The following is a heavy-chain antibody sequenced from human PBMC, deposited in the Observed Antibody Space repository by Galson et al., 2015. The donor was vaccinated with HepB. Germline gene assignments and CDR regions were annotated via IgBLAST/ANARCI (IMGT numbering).Heavy chain of an antibody. J-gene: IGHJ5*02. Sequence: SLRLSCAASGFIFNGYAMSGVRQAPGKGLERVSTISNDGNNPYEANPVKVRFTSSRDNSKNPLHLQMDSLRAEDTAVHYLDAWYFFRPWGQGTLVTVSS. V-gene: IGHV3-23*01. D-gene: IGHD2/OR15-2a*01. CDR1: GFIFNGYA. CDR3: DAWYFFRP. CDR2: ISNDGNNP.